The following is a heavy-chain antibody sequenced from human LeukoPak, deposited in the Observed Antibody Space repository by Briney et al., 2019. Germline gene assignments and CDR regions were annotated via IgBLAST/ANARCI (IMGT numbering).Heavy chain of an antibody. CDR3: ARDRPAYVGIAARSYWYFDL. J-gene: IGHJ2*01. CDR1: GFVFSDYF. V-gene: IGHV3-11*01. D-gene: IGHD6-6*01. Sequence: NTGGALRLSCAASGFVFSDYFMSWIRQAPGKGLEWISYIGTSDSTIYYADSVKGRFTISRDNARNSLYLQVNSPRAEDTAVYYCARDRPAYVGIAARSYWYFDLWGRGTLVTVSS. CDR2: IGTSDSTI.